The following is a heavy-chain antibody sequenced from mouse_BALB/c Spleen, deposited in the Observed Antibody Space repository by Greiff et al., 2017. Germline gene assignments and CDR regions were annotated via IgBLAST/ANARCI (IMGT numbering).Heavy chain of an antibody. D-gene: IGHD1-1*01. CDR3: ARGGTTGY. J-gene: IGHJ2*01. Sequence: EVQLVESGGGLVKPGGSLKLSCAASGFTFSSYAMSWVRQTPEKRLEWVASISSGGSTYYPDSVKGRFTISRDNARNILYLQMSSLRSEDTAMYYCARGGTTGYWGQGTTLTVSS. V-gene: IGHV5-6-5*01. CDR1: GFTFSSYA. CDR2: ISSGGST.